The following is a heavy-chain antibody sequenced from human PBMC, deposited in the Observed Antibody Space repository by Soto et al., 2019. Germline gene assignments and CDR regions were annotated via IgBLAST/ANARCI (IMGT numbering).Heavy chain of an antibody. V-gene: IGHV3-23*01. J-gene: IGHJ4*02. CDR1: GFTFSSYA. CDR2: TSGSGGST. Sequence: EVQLLESGGGLVQPGGSLRLSCAASGFTFSSYAMSWVRQAPGKGLEWVSATSGSGGSTYYADSVKGRFTISRDNSKNTLYLQMNSLRAEDTAVYYCAKGDSGYYDSSGYALDYWGQGTLVTVSS. D-gene: IGHD3-22*01. CDR3: AKGDSGYYDSSGYALDY.